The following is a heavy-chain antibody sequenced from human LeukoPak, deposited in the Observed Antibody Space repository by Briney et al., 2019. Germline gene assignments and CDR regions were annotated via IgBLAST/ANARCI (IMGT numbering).Heavy chain of an antibody. V-gene: IGHV3-53*01. CDR3: ARSTYCSSTSCPFDY. J-gene: IGHJ4*02. CDR1: DFRVTSYY. CDR2: IYSGGDR. Sequence: GGSLRLSCAPSDFRVTSYYMGWVRQAPGKGLDWVSLIYSGGDRYYADSVKGRFTISRDTSKNTLDLQMNSLRPEDTAVYYCARSTYCSSTSCPFDYWGQGTLVTVSS. D-gene: IGHD2-2*01.